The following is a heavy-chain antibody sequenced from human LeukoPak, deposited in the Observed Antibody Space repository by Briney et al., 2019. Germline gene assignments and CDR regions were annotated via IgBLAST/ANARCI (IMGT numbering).Heavy chain of an antibody. Sequence: ASVKVSCMASGYTFTGSYIHWVRQAPGQGLEWMGYINPNSGGTYYAQKFNGRVTVTRDTSISTAYLDMHRLTSDDTAVYYCATYSDSGVYAFHNWGQGTMVTVSS. CDR3: ATYSDSGVYAFHN. D-gene: IGHD3-22*01. CDR1: GYTFTGSY. J-gene: IGHJ3*02. CDR2: INPNSGGT. V-gene: IGHV1-2*02.